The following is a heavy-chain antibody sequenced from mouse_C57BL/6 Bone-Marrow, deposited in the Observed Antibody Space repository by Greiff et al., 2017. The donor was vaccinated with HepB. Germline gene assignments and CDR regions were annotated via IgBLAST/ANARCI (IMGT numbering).Heavy chain of an antibody. J-gene: IGHJ1*03. CDR3: ARHARDYWYFDV. Sequence: EVKVVESGGDLVKPGGSLKLSCAASGFTFSSYGMSWVRQTPDKRLEWVATISSGGSYTYYPDSVKGRFTISRDNAKNTLYLQMSSLKSEDTAMYYCARHARDYWYFDVWGTGTTVTVSS. V-gene: IGHV5-6*01. CDR2: ISSGGSYT. CDR1: GFTFSSYG.